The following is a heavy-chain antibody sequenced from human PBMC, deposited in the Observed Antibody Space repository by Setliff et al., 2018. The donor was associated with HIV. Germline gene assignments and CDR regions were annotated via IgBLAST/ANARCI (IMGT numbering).Heavy chain of an antibody. Sequence: SETLSLTCSVSGGSINRGSYYWSWIRQPAGKGLEWIGHIYTDGSTNYNPSLKSRVIISLHTSKNQFSLKLSSVTAADTAVYFCARGVPTADYYFDYWGQGTLVTV. CDR1: GGSINRGSYY. CDR2: IYTDGST. J-gene: IGHJ4*02. D-gene: IGHD2-2*01. V-gene: IGHV4-61*09. CDR3: ARGVPTADYYFDY.